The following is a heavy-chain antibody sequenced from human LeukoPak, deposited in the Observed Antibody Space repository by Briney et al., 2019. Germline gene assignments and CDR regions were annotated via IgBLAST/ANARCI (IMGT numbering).Heavy chain of an antibody. Sequence: ASMKVSCKASGYTFTSYSISWVRQAPGQGREWMGWISGYNGNTNYAQKLQGRVTMTTDTSTSTAYMELRSLRSDDTAVYYCARGWYGEIIDYWGQGTLVTVSS. J-gene: IGHJ4*02. V-gene: IGHV1-18*01. CDR2: ISGYNGNT. CDR1: GYTFTSYS. D-gene: IGHD3-10*01. CDR3: ARGWYGEIIDY.